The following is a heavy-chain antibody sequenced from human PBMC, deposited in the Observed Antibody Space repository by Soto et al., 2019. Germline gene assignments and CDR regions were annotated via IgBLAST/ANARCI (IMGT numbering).Heavy chain of an antibody. D-gene: IGHD2-15*01. CDR1: GDSIRSYY. CDR3: AREGVAAPYYYYGMDV. V-gene: IGHV4-59*01. CDR2: ISYTGST. J-gene: IGHJ6*02. Sequence: ASETLSLTCTVSGDSIRSYYWSLIRQPPGKGLEWIGYISYTGSTHYNPSLKSRVTISADTSKNQFSLKLSSVTTADTALYYCAREGVAAPYYYYGMDVWGQGSTVTVSS.